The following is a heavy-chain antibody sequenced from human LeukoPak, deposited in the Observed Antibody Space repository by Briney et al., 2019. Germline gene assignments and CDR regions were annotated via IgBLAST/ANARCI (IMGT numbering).Heavy chain of an antibody. V-gene: IGHV4-59*12. CDR3: ARRAAYYYDSSGYYYGNGWFDP. Sequence: SETLSLTCTVSGGSISSYYWSWIRQPPGKGVGGIWYIYYSGSTNYNPSLKSRVIISVDTSKNQISLKLSSVTAADTAVYYCARRAAYYYDSSGYYYGNGWFDPWGQGTLVTVSS. D-gene: IGHD3-22*01. CDR2: IYYSGST. J-gene: IGHJ5*02. CDR1: GGSISSYY.